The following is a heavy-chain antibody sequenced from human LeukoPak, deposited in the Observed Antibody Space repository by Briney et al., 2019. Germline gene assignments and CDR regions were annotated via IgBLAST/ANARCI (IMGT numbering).Heavy chain of an antibody. CDR1: GGSIGSSNW. CDR3: AREVRFSMVRGEIDC. D-gene: IGHD3-10*01. CDR2: IYYSGNT. Sequence: SETQSLTCAVSGGSIGSSNWWRWVRQPPGKGLEWIGEIYYSGNTNYNPSLKSRVTISIDKSKNQFSLKLSSVTAADTAVYYCAREVRFSMVRGEIDCWGQGTLVTVSS. J-gene: IGHJ4*02. V-gene: IGHV4-4*02.